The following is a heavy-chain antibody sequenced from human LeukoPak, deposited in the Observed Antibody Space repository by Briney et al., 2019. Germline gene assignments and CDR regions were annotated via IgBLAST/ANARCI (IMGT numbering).Heavy chain of an antibody. CDR1: GFTVSGNY. J-gene: IGHJ6*03. V-gene: IGHV3-53*01. CDR2: IYSGGGT. D-gene: IGHD3-10*01. CDR3: ARSKGGITMIRGVPYYIDV. Sequence: PGGSLRLSCAVSGFTVSGNYMSWVRQAPGKGLEWVSIIYSGGGTYYADSVKGRFTISRDTSKNTRYLQMNSLRAEDTAVYYCARSKGGITMIRGVPYYIDVWGKGATVTVSS.